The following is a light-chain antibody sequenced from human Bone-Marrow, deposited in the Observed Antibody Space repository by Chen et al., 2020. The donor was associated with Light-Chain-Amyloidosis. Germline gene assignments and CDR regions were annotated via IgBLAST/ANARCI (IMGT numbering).Light chain of an antibody. Sequence: QPPSVSVSPGQTARITCSGDDLPTKYAYWYQQKPGQAPALVIHRDTERPSGISERFSGSSSGTTATLTISGVQAEDEADYHCQSADSSGTYEVIFGGGTKLTVL. CDR3: QSADSSGTYEVI. V-gene: IGLV3-25*03. J-gene: IGLJ2*01. CDR2: RDT. CDR1: DLPTKY.